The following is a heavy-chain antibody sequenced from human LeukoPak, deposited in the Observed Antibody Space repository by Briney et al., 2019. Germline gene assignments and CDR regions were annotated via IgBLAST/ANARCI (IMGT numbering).Heavy chain of an antibody. V-gene: IGHV3-23*01. J-gene: IGHJ4*02. CDR2: TGGSGGST. CDR1: GFTYSSYA. CDR3: AKAKVAIDYSNSGSPHYYFDY. D-gene: IGHD3-10*01. Sequence: GGSLRLSCAASGFTYSSYAMTWVRQAPGKGLEWVASTGGSGGSTFYAASVKGRFTISRDNSRNTLSLQMNSLRAEDTAVYYCAKAKVAIDYSNSGSPHYYFDYWGQGTLGTVSS.